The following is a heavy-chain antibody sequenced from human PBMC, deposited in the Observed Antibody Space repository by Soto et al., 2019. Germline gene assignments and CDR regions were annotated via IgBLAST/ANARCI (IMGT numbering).Heavy chain of an antibody. Sequence: GGSLRLSCAASGFTFSSYAMSWVRQAPGKGLEWVSAISGSGGSTYYADSVKGRFTISRDNSKNTLYLQMNSLRAEDTAVYYCANQVPDYDYVWGSYRYSSLYYFDYWGQGTLVTVSS. CDR3: ANQVPDYDYVWGSYRYSSLYYFDY. D-gene: IGHD3-16*02. CDR2: ISGSGGST. CDR1: GFTFSSYA. V-gene: IGHV3-23*01. J-gene: IGHJ4*02.